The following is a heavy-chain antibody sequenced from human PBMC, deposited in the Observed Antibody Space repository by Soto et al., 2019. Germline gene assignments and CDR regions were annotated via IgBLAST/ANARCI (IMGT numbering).Heavy chain of an antibody. V-gene: IGHV1-18*01. CDR2: ISAYNGNT. CDR3: ARVTLASFTVAYYYYYYMDV. D-gene: IGHD4-17*01. J-gene: IGHJ6*03. Sequence: ASGKVSCKASGYTFTSYGISWVRQAPGQGLEWMGWISAYNGNTNYAQKLQGRVTMTTDTSTSTAYMELRSLRSDDTAVYYCARVTLASFTVAYYYYYYMDVWGKGTTVTVSS. CDR1: GYTFTSYG.